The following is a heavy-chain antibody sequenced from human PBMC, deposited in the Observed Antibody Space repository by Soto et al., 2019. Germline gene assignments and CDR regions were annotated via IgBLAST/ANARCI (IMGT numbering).Heavy chain of an antibody. D-gene: IGHD4-4*01. CDR3: ARGYSNYVGYYYYYYMDV. V-gene: IGHV4-59*01. J-gene: IGHJ6*03. Sequence: SETLSLTCTVSGCSISSYYWSWIRQPPGKGLEWIGYIYYSGSTNCNPSLKSRVTISVDTSKNQFSLKLSSVTAADTAVYYCARGYSNYVGYYYYYYMDVWGKGTTVTVSS. CDR1: GCSISSYY. CDR2: IYYSGST.